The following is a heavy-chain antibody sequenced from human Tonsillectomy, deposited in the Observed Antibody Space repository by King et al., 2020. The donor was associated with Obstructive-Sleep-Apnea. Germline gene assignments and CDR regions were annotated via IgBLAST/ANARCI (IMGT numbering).Heavy chain of an antibody. CDR1: GDSVSNNTAV. CDR2: TYYRSKWFN. V-gene: IGHV6-1*01. Sequence: VQLQQSCPGLVKPSQTLSLTCAISGDSVSNNTAVWNWIRQSPSRGLEWLGRTYYRSKWFNEYAESVKSRITINPDTSKNQFSLQLNSVTPGDTAVYYCAGARSYYYTWGQGTLVTVSS. J-gene: IGHJ5*02. D-gene: IGHD3-22*01. CDR3: AGARSYYYT.